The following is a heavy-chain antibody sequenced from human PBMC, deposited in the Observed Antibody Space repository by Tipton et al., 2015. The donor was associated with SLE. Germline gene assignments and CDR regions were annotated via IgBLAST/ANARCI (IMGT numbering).Heavy chain of an antibody. J-gene: IGHJ6*02. CDR3: ARVFFVSSAYGMGV. CDR1: RFTFTNYD. V-gene: IGHV3-23*01. Sequence: GSLRLSCAASRFTFTNYDMSWVRQAPGRGLEWVSSISGSGTTTYYAASVRGRFTISRDNSKCTLDLQLNSLRAEDTALYYCARVFFVSSAYGMGVWGQGTTVAVSS. CDR2: ISGSGTTT. D-gene: IGHD2/OR15-2a*01.